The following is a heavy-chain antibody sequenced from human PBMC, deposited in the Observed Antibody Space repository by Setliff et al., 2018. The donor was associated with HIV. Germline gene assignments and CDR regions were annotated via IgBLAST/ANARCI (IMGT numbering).Heavy chain of an antibody. CDR1: GSTSSTHA. CDR3: TGPRGDEAFDI. D-gene: IGHD3-10*01. Sequence: ASVKVSCKASGSTSSTHAINWVRQAPGQGLEWMGQIISILDITSYAQKLQGRVSITADESTSTFYMELSDLTSADTAVYYCTGPRGDEAFDIWGQGTKVTVSS. V-gene: IGHV1-69*10. CDR2: IISILDIT. J-gene: IGHJ3*02.